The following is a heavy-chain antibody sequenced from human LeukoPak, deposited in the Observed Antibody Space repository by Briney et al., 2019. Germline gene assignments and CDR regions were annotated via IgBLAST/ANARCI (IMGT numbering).Heavy chain of an antibody. Sequence: PSETLSLTCTVSGYSISSSYYWGWIRQPPGMGLEWIGSMYQSGNAYYNPSLRSRVTMSIDTSKNQVSLKLISVTAADTAVYFCARVPGPNWFDPWGLGTLVTVSS. J-gene: IGHJ5*02. V-gene: IGHV4-38-2*02. CDR2: MYQSGNA. CDR1: GYSISSSYY. CDR3: ARVPGPNWFDP. D-gene: IGHD1-14*01.